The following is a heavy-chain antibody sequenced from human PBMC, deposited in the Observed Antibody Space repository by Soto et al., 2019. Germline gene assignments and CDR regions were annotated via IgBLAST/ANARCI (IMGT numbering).Heavy chain of an antibody. J-gene: IGHJ4*02. V-gene: IGHV3-48*01. D-gene: IGHD3-10*01. CDR3: ARAVAGGDY. CDR1: GFTFSSYS. Sequence: GGSLRLSCAASGFTFSSYSMNWVRQAPGKGLEWVSYISSSSYTIYYADSVKGRFTISRDNAKNSLYLQMNSLRAEDTAVYYCARAVAGGDYGGKGTLVTVPS. CDR2: ISSSSYTI.